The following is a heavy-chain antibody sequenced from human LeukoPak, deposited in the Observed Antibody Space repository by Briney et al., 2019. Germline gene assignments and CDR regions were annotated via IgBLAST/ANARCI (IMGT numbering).Heavy chain of an antibody. D-gene: IGHD3-10*02. CDR1: GFTFSSYE. CDR2: ISSSGSAI. V-gene: IGHV3-48*03. Sequence: GGSLRLSCAASGFTFSSYEMNWVRQAPGKGLEWISYISSSGSAIYYAASVKGRVTISRDNAKNSLYLQINSLRAEDTAVYYCAELGITMIGGVWGKGTTVTISS. J-gene: IGHJ6*04. CDR3: AELGITMIGGV.